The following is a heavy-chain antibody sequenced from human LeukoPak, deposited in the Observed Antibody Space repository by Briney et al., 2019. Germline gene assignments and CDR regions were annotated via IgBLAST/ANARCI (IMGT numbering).Heavy chain of an antibody. Sequence: LSGGSLRLSCAASGFTFSAYAMTWVRQAPGKGLEWVSGINSNGDEIYYADSVKGRFTISRDNAKNSLYLQMNSMRAEDTAVYYCARTPYSPRAFDIWGQGTMVTVSS. V-gene: IGHV3-23*01. J-gene: IGHJ3*02. D-gene: IGHD2-15*01. CDR1: GFTFSAYA. CDR2: INSNGDEI. CDR3: ARTPYSPRAFDI.